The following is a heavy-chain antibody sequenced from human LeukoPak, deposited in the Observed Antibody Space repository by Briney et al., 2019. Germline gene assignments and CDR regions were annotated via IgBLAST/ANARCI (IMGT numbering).Heavy chain of an antibody. CDR1: EFSFETYW. CDR3: ARGETMDV. CDR2: INEDGSEK. Sequence: AGGSLRLSCVALEFSFETYWMSWVRQAPGKGPEWVANINEDGSEKHYVGSVRGRFTISRDNADNSLHLQMNSLRPEDMAVYYCARGETMDVWGKGTTVTVYS. J-gene: IGHJ6*03. D-gene: IGHD5-24*01. V-gene: IGHV3-7*01.